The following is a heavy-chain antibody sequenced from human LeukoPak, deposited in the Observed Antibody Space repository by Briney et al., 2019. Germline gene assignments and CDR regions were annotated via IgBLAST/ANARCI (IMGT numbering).Heavy chain of an antibody. Sequence: ASVKVSCKASGYTFTGYYMHWVRQAPGQGLEWMGWINPNSGGTNYAQKFQGRVTMTRDTSISTAYMELRSLRSDDTAVYYCARLPGIVATIERYFDYWGQGTLVTVSS. CDR2: INPNSGGT. D-gene: IGHD5-12*01. CDR1: GYTFTGYY. J-gene: IGHJ4*02. CDR3: ARLPGIVATIERYFDY. V-gene: IGHV1-2*02.